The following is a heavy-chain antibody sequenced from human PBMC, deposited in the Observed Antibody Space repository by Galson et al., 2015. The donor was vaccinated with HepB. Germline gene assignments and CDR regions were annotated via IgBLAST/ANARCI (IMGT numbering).Heavy chain of an antibody. D-gene: IGHD3-3*01. Sequence: SLRLSCAASGFTFSSYSMNWVRQAPGKGLEWVSSISSSSSYIYYADSVKGRFTISRENAKNSLYLHMNSLRAEDTAVYYCARDLGVGYAEYCFDSWGQGTLVTVSS. CDR3: ARDLGVGYAEYCFDS. CDR2: ISSSSSYI. V-gene: IGHV3-21*01. J-gene: IGHJ4*02. CDR1: GFTFSSYS.